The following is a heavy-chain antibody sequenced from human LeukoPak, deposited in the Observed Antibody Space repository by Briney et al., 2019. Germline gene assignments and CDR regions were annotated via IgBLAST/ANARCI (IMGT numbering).Heavy chain of an antibody. CDR2: ISGSGGGT. Sequence: GGSLRLSCAASGFTFSSYAMSWVRQAPGKGLEWVSGISGSGGGTYYADSEKGRFTISRDNSKSTLYLQMNSLRAEDTAVYYCANGDAFDMWGQGTMVTVSS. CDR1: GFTFSSYA. J-gene: IGHJ3*02. CDR3: ANGDAFDM. V-gene: IGHV3-23*01.